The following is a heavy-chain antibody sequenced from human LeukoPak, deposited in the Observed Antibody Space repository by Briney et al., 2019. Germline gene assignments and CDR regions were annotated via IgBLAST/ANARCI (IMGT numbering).Heavy chain of an antibody. D-gene: IGHD3-22*01. CDR3: ARLAFKTYYYDSSGYYYLDY. V-gene: IGHV6-1*01. Sequence: SQTLSLTCAISGDSVSSNSAAWNWIRQSPSRGLEWLGRTCYRSKWYNDYAVSVKSRITINPDTSKNQFSLQLNSVTPEDTAVYYCARLAFKTYYYDSSGYYYLDYWGQGTLVTVSS. J-gene: IGHJ4*02. CDR2: TCYRSKWYN. CDR1: GDSVSSNSAA.